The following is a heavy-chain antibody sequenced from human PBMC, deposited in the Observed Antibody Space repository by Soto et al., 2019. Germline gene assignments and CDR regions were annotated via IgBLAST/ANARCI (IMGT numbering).Heavy chain of an antibody. J-gene: IGHJ6*02. CDR3: LVYYYDSSGYPNYYYGMDV. D-gene: IGHD3-22*01. V-gene: IGHV1-18*01. CDR1: GYTLSRYG. CDR2: ISAYNGNT. Sequence: ASVKVSCKASGYTLSRYGINWVRQAPGQRLEWMGWISAYNGNTNYAQKLQGRVTMTTDTSTSTAYMELRSLRSDDTAVYYCLVYYYDSSGYPNYYYGMDVWGQGTTVTVSS.